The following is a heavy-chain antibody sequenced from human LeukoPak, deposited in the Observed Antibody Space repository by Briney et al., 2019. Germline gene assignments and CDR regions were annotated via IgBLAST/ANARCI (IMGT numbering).Heavy chain of an antibody. CDR2: ITSSGGST. J-gene: IGHJ4*02. Sequence: GGSLTLYCAASGFTFSSYAMRWVRQAPGKGLEGVPHITSSGGSTYYADSVKGRFTIYRDHSKSMLYLQMHSLRAEDTAVYYCAKGRLIRLWFDYWGQGTVVIVSS. D-gene: IGHD5-18*01. CDR1: GFTFSSYA. CDR3: AKGRLIRLWFDY. V-gene: IGHV3-23*01.